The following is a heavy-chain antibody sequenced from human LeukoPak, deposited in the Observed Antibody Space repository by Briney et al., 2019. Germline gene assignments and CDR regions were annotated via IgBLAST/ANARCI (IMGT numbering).Heavy chain of an antibody. J-gene: IGHJ6*02. CDR1: GGSISSGSYY. D-gene: IGHD6-19*01. Sequence: PSETLSLTCTVSGGSISSGSYYWSWIRQPAGKGLEWIGRIYTSGSTNYNPSLKSRVTISVDTSKNQFSLKLSSVTAADTAVYYCARHTSAVAHYYYYGMDVWGQGTTVTVSS. V-gene: IGHV4-61*02. CDR2: IYTSGST. CDR3: ARHTSAVAHYYYYGMDV.